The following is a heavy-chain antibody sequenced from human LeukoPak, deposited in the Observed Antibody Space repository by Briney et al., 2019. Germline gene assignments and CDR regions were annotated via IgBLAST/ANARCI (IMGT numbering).Heavy chain of an antibody. CDR3: ARGAGAPPSSGYYYYMDV. CDR1: GGTFSSYA. D-gene: IGHD1-26*01. CDR2: IIPIFGTA. Sequence: SVKVSCKASGGTFSSYAISWVRQAPGQGLEWMGGIIPIFGTANYAQKFQGRVTITADKSTSTAYMELSSLRSEDTAVYYCARGAGAPPSSGYYYYMDVWGKGTTVTVSS. J-gene: IGHJ6*03. V-gene: IGHV1-69*06.